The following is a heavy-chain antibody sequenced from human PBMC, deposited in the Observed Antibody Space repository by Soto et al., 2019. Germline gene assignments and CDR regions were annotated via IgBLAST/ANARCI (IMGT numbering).Heavy chain of an antibody. D-gene: IGHD6-19*01. V-gene: IGHV4-31*03. CDR3: ARDAIQWLGDDAFDI. Sequence: SETLSLTCTVSGGSISSGGYYWSWIRQHPGKGLEWIGYIYYSGSTYYNPSLKSRVTISVDTSKNQFSLKLSSVTAADTAVYYCARDAIQWLGDDAFDIWGQGTMVTVSS. CDR2: IYYSGST. J-gene: IGHJ3*02. CDR1: GGSISSGGYY.